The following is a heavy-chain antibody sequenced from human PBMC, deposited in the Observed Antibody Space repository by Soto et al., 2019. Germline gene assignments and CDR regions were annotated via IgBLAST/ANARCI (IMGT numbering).Heavy chain of an antibody. CDR2: INTNTGNP. Sequence: ASVKVSCKASGYTFTSYAMNWVRQAPGQGLEWMGWINTNTGNPTYAQGFTGRFVFSLDTSVSTAYLQICSLKAEDTAVYYCARDRGAAWGYYYDSSGYYEDAFDIWGQGTMVTVSS. CDR3: ARDRGAAWGYYYDSSGYYEDAFDI. V-gene: IGHV7-4-1*01. CDR1: GYTFTSYA. J-gene: IGHJ3*02. D-gene: IGHD3-22*01.